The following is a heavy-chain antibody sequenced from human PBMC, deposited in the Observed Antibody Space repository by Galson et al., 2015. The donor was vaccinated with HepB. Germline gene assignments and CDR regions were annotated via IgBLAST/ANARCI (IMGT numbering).Heavy chain of an antibody. CDR3: ARALVRGVSRGGMDV. Sequence: SETLSLTCAVYGGSFSGYYWSWIRQPPGKGLEWMGEINHSGSTNYNPSLKSRVTTSVDTSKNQFSLKLSSVTAADTAVYYCARALVRGVSRGGMDVWGQGTTVTVSS. D-gene: IGHD3-10*01. CDR2: INHSGST. V-gene: IGHV4-34*01. J-gene: IGHJ6*02. CDR1: GGSFSGYY.